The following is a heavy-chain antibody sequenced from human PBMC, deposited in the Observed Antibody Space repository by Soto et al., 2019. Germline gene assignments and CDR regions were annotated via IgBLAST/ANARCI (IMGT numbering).Heavy chain of an antibody. CDR2: IYSGGGT. V-gene: IGHV3-53*01. Sequence: PGGSLRLSCAASGSTVSSNYMSWVRQTPGKGLEWVSVIYSGGGTFYADSVKGRFTISRDNSKNTLYLQMNSLRAEDTAVYYCAREKTAGPNWFDPWGQGTLVTVSS. CDR3: AREKTAGPNWFDP. D-gene: IGHD6-13*01. J-gene: IGHJ5*02. CDR1: GSTVSSNY.